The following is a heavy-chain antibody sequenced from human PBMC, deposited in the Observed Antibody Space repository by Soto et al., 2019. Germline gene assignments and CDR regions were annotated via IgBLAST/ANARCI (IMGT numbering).Heavy chain of an antibody. CDR2: GSGRDRST. V-gene: IGHV3-23*01. CDR1: GLTFSSYA. D-gene: IGHD1-26*01. J-gene: IGHJ4*02. Sequence: EVQLLESGGGLVQPGGSRRLSCAASGLTFSSYAMSWVRQAPGKGLEWVSGGSGRDRSTYYAGSVKGRFTISRDNSKNTLYLQMNSLRAEDTAVYYCANGDYSGSYWDYWGQGTLVTVSS. CDR3: ANGDYSGSYWDY.